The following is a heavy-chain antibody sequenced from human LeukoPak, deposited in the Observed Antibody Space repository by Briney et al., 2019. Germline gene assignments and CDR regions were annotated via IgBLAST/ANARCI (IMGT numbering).Heavy chain of an antibody. CDR2: IYYSGST. CDR1: GGSISSYY. Sequence: SETLSLTCTVSGGSISSYYWSWIRQPPGKGLEWIGYIYYSGSTNYNPSLKSRVTISVDTSKNQFSLKLSSVTAADTAVYYCARVVVNAFDIWGQGTMVTVSS. CDR3: ARVVVNAFDI. V-gene: IGHV4-59*08. D-gene: IGHD2-15*01. J-gene: IGHJ3*02.